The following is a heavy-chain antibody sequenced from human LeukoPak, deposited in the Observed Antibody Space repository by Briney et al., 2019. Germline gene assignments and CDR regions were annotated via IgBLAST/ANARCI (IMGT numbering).Heavy chain of an antibody. D-gene: IGHD1-1*01. CDR1: GFTFSSYA. CDR3: AKGGNWNDPYFDS. Sequence: PGGSLRLSCAASGFTFSSYAMTWVRQAPGKGLEWVSAISGSGGSTYCADSVKGRFTISRDNSKNTLYLQMNSLRAEDTAVYYCAKGGNWNDPYFDSWGQGTLVTVSS. J-gene: IGHJ4*02. V-gene: IGHV3-23*01. CDR2: ISGSGGST.